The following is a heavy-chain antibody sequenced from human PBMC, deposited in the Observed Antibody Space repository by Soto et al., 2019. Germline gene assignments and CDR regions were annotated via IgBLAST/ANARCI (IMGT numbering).Heavy chain of an antibody. D-gene: IGHD3-3*01. CDR2: MNPNSGNT. V-gene: IGHV1-8*01. CDR3: AGTRSGGNDFWSGYYTDYYYGMDV. Sequence: GASVKVSCKASGYTFTSYDINWVRQATGQGLEWMGWMNPNSGNTGYAQKFQGRVTMTRNTSISTAYMELSSLRSEDTAVYYCAGTRSGGNDFWSGYYTDYYYGMDVWGQGTTVTVSS. CDR1: GYTFTSYD. J-gene: IGHJ6*02.